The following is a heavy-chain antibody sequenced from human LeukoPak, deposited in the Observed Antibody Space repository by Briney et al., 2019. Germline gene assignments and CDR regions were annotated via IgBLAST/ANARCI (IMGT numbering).Heavy chain of an antibody. J-gene: IGHJ4*02. CDR1: GYTFTDYY. V-gene: IGHV1-2*04. Sequence: ASVKVSCKASGYTFTDYYMHWVRQAPGQGLEWMGWINPNSGGTYSAQKFQGWVTMTRDTSISTAYMELSRLTSDDMAVYYCARANALHCSSTSCLFDYWGQGTLSPFPQ. CDR3: ARANALHCSSTSCLFDY. D-gene: IGHD2-2*01. CDR2: INPNSGGT.